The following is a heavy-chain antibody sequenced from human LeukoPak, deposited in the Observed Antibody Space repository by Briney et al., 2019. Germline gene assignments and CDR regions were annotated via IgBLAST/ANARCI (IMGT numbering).Heavy chain of an antibody. CDR2: IYYSGST. V-gene: IGHV4-59*08. J-gene: IGHJ4*02. CDR3: ARYGELHYYFDY. D-gene: IGHD1-26*01. CDR1: GGSISSYY. Sequence: SETLSLTCTVSGGSISSYYWSWIRQHPGKGLEWIGYIYYSGSTNYNPSLKSRVTISVDTSKNQFSLKLSSVTAADTAVYYCARYGELHYYFDYWGQGTLVTVSS.